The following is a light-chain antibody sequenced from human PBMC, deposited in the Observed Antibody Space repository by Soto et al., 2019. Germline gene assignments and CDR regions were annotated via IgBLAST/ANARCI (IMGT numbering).Light chain of an antibody. J-gene: IGLJ2*01. CDR1: SSDVGDYEH. CDR2: DVT. V-gene: IGLV2-18*01. Sequence: QSALTQPPSVSGSPGQSVTISCTVTSSDVGDYEHVSWYQQAPGTAPKLIIFDVTNRPSGVPDRFSGSKSGNTPSLTIFGLQAEDEADYYCSLYTITHIPVIFGGGTQLTVL. CDR3: SLYTITHIPVI.